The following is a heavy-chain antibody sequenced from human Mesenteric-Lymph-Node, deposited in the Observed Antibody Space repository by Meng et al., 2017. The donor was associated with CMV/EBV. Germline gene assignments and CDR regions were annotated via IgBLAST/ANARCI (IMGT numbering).Heavy chain of an antibody. J-gene: IGHJ4*02. V-gene: IGHV4-34*01. CDR1: GGCFTAYY. CDR3: ATGGYWRFDY. CDR2: ISHDGRT. Sequence: SLPCGVYGGCFTAYYWPWIRQFPGKGLEWIGEISHDGRTNYNPSLKSRLTMSVDTSKNQFSLRLNSVTAADTAVYYCATGGYWRFDYWGQGTLVTVSS. D-gene: IGHD1-1*01.